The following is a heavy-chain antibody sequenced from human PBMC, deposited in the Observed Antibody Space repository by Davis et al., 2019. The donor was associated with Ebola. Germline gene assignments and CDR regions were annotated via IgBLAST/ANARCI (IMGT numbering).Heavy chain of an antibody. J-gene: IGHJ4*02. CDR1: GFTFSSYG. V-gene: IGHV3-33*01. CDR3: TREGGGSWGY. D-gene: IGHD2-15*01. Sequence: GGSLRLSCAASGFTFSSYGMHWVRQAPGKGLEWVAVIWYDGSNKYYADSVKGRFAISRDNANNSLFLQMNSLRVEDTAVYYCTREGGGSWGYWGQGTLVTVSS. CDR2: IWYDGSNK.